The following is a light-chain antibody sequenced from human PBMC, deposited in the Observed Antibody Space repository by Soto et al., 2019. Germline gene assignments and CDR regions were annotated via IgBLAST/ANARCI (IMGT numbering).Light chain of an antibody. Sequence: QSVLTQPPSASGTPGQRVTISCSGSRSNIGSNPVNWYQQLPGTAPKLLIDSNNQRPSGVPDRFSGSRSGTSASLAISGPKSEDEADYYCAAWDDSLYGGVFGTGTKVTVL. CDR3: AAWDDSLYGGV. CDR2: SNN. V-gene: IGLV1-44*01. CDR1: RSNIGSNP. J-gene: IGLJ1*01.